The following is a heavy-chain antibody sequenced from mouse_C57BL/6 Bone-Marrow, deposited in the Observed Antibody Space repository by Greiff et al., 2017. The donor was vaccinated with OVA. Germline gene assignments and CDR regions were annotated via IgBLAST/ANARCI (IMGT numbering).Heavy chain of an antibody. CDR3: ARTYGSSYRYFDV. J-gene: IGHJ1*03. V-gene: IGHV1-76*01. CDR2: IYPGSGNT. D-gene: IGHD1-1*01. CDR1: GYTFTDYY. Sequence: VQLQQSGAELVRPGASVKLSCKASGYTFTDYYINWVKQRPGQGLEWIARIYPGSGNTYYNEKFKGKATLTAEKSPSTAYMQLSSLTSEDSAVYFCARTYGSSYRYFDVWGTGTTVTVSS.